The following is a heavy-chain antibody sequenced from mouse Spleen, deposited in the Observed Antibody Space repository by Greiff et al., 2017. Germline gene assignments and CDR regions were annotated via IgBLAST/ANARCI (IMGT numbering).Heavy chain of an antibody. V-gene: IGHV1-82*01. CDR3: AYGDYPWFAY. CDR2: IYPGDGDT. Sequence: QVQLQQSGAELVKPGASVKISCKASGYAFSSSWMNWVKQRPGKGLEWIGRIYPGDGDTNYNGKFKGKATLTADKSSSTAYMQLSSLTSEDSAVYFCAYGDYPWFAYWGQGTLVTVSA. D-gene: IGHD2-13*01. CDR1: GYAFSSSW. J-gene: IGHJ3*01.